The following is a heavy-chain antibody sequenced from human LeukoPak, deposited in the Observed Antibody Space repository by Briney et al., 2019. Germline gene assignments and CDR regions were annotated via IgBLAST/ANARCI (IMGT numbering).Heavy chain of an antibody. V-gene: IGHV3-30-3*01. Sequence: SCKASGYTFTSYAMHWVRQAPGKGLEWVAVISYDGSNKYYADSVKGRFTTSRDNSKNTLYLQMNSLRAEDMAVYYCARDQEWLLDYWGQGTLVTVSS. CDR1: GYTFTSYA. D-gene: IGHD6-19*01. CDR2: ISYDGSNK. CDR3: ARDQEWLLDY. J-gene: IGHJ4*02.